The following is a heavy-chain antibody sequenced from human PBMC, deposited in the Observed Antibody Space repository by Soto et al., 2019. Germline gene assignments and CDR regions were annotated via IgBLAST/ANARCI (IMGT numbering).Heavy chain of an antibody. CDR2: ISAYNGNT. Sequence: ASVKVSCKASGYTLTSYGISWVRQAPGQGLEWMGWISAYNGNTNYAQKLQGRVTMTTDTSTSTAYMELRSLRSDDTAVYYCARGGGVLRFLEWPHGFDPWGQGTLVTVSS. D-gene: IGHD3-3*01. V-gene: IGHV1-18*01. J-gene: IGHJ5*02. CDR3: ARGGGVLRFLEWPHGFDP. CDR1: GYTLTSYG.